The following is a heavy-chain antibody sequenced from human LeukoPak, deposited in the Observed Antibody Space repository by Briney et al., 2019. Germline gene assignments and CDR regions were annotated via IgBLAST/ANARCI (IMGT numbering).Heavy chain of an antibody. Sequence: PGGSLRLSCSASGITFSSHAMHWVRQAPGKGLEYVSAISDNGGMTFYADSVKGRFTISRDNSKNTVYLQMNSLRAEDTAVYYCARGAVSYSFDYWGQGTLVTVSS. V-gene: IGHV3-64*04. CDR1: GITFSSHA. J-gene: IGHJ4*02. CDR3: ARGAVSYSFDY. CDR2: ISDNGGMT. D-gene: IGHD5-18*01.